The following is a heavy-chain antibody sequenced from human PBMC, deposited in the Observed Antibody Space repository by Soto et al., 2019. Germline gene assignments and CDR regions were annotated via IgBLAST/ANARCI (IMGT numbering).Heavy chain of an antibody. CDR3: ARAGYCTNGVCINYGMDV. CDR1: GYIFTSYW. CDR2: IYPGDSDT. D-gene: IGHD2-8*01. V-gene: IGHV5-51*01. Sequence: GESLKISCNGSGYIFTSYWIGWVRQMPGKGLEWMGIIYPGDSDTRYSPSFQGQVTISADKSISTAYLQWSSLKASDTAMYYCARAGYCTNGVCINYGMDVWGQGTTVTVSS. J-gene: IGHJ6*02.